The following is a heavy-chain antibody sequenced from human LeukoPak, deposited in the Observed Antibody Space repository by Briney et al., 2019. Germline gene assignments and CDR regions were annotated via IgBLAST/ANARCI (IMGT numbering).Heavy chain of an antibody. CDR1: GFTFSSYG. Sequence: GGSLRLSCAASGFTFSSYGTHWVRQAPGKGLEWVAFIRYDGSNKYYADSVKGRFTISRDNSKNTLYLQMNSLRAEDTAVYYCARDSAPHYYYYYMDVWGKGTTVTVSS. CDR2: IRYDGSNK. V-gene: IGHV3-30*02. J-gene: IGHJ6*03. CDR3: ARDSAPHYYYYYMDV.